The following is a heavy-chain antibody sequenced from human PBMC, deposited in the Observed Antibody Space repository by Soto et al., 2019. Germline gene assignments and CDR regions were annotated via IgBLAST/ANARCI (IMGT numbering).Heavy chain of an antibody. V-gene: IGHV3-9*01. CDR1: GFTFDDYA. Sequence: SLRLSCVASGFTFDDYAMHWVRQIPGKGLQWVSGISWSTSSIGYGASLRGRFLISRDNANNSLYLQMNDLRPEDTALYYCGKASSSNSWSPIDYWGQGTMVTVSS. CDR2: ISWSTSSI. D-gene: IGHD3-3*01. J-gene: IGHJ4*02. CDR3: GKASSSNSWSPIDY.